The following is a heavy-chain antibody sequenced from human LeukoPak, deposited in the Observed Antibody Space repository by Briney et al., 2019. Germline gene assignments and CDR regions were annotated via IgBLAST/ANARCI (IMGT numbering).Heavy chain of an antibody. D-gene: IGHD1-26*01. V-gene: IGHV4-31*03. Sequence: KPSETLSLTCTVSGGSISSGSYYWNSIRQHPGKGLEWIGSIHYSGSTYYNPSLKGRVTISVDMSKNQFSLKLSSVTAADTAVYYCARGSGNKGLDYWGQGTLVTVSS. CDR1: GGSISSGSYY. CDR3: ARGSGNKGLDY. J-gene: IGHJ4*02. CDR2: IHYSGST.